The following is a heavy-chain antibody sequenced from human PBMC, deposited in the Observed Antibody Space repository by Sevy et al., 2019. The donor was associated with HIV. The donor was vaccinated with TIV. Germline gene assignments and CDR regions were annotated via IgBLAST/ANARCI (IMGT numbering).Heavy chain of an antibody. CDR1: GGSINSNNW. J-gene: IGHJ4*02. CDR2: IYHSGSI. V-gene: IGHV4-4*02. D-gene: IGHD3-10*01. CDR3: ASRLWFGELGGGYFDY. Sequence: SETLSLTCAVSGGSINSNNWWSWVRQPPGKGLEWIGEIYHSGSINYNPSLKSRVTISVDKSKKQFSLKVNSVTAADTAVCYCASRLWFGELGGGYFDYWGQGTLVTVSS.